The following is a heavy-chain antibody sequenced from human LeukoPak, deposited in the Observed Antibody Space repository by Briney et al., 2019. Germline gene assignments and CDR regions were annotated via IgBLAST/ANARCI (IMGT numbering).Heavy chain of an antibody. J-gene: IGHJ4*02. CDR3: ARDLKVAGRPTHPYSSSSGLGY. Sequence: ASVKVSCKASGYTFTSYAMNWVRQAPGRGLEWMGWINTNTGNPTYAQGFTGRFVFSLDTSVSTAYLQICSLKAEDTAVYYCARDLKVAGRPTHPYSSSSGLGYWGQGTLVTVSS. D-gene: IGHD6-6*01. CDR1: GYTFTSYA. CDR2: INTNTGNP. V-gene: IGHV7-4-1*01.